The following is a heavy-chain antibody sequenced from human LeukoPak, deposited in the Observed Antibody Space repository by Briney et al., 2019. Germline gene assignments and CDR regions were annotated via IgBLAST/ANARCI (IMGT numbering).Heavy chain of an antibody. D-gene: IGHD3-22*01. CDR2: IRYDGSNK. CDR1: GFTFSSYG. CDR3: AKELYDSSPFDP. Sequence: GGSLRLSCAASGFTFSSYGMHWVRQAPGKGLEWVAFIRYDGSNKYYADSVKGRFTISRDNSKNTLYLQMNSLRAEDTAVYYCAKELYDSSPFDPWGQRTLVTVSS. V-gene: IGHV3-30*02. J-gene: IGHJ5*02.